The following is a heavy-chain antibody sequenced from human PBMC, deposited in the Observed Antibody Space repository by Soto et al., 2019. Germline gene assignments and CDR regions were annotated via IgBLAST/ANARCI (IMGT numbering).Heavy chain of an antibody. D-gene: IGHD3-22*01. CDR3: ATFYDSSGYIKD. Sequence: EVQLVESGGGLVKPGGSLRLSCAASGFTFSSYSMNWVRQAPGKGLEWVSSISSSSSYIYYADSVKGRFTISRDNAKNSLYLQVNSLRAEDTAVYYCATFYDSSGYIKDWGQGTLVTVSS. V-gene: IGHV3-21*01. J-gene: IGHJ4*02. CDR1: GFTFSSYS. CDR2: ISSSSSYI.